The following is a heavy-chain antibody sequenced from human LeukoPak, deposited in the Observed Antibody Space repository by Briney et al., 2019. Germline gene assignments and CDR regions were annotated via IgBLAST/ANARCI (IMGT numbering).Heavy chain of an antibody. V-gene: IGHV4-34*01. D-gene: IGHD3-22*01. J-gene: IGHJ4*02. Sequence: PSETLSLTCAVYGGSFSGYYWSWIRQPPGKGLEWIGEINHSGSTNYNPSLKSRVTISVDTSKNQFSLKLSSVTAADTAVYYCARGPTNYYDSRVVRLRPFDYWGQGTLVTVSS. CDR3: ARGPTNYYDSRVVRLRPFDY. CDR1: GGSFSGYY. CDR2: INHSGST.